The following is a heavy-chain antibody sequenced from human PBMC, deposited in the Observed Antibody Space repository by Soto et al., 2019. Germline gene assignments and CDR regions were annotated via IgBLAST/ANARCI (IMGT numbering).Heavy chain of an antibody. CDR1: GFTFSSYA. V-gene: IGHV3-30-3*01. Sequence: QVQLVESGGGVVQPGRSLRLSCAASGFTFSSYAMHWVRQAPGTGLEWVAVISYDGSNKYYADSVKGRFTIPRDNSKNALYLQMNSRIAEDTAVYYCAREAGGGYYYYYGMDVWGQGTTVTVSS. CDR3: AREAGGGYYYYYGMDV. J-gene: IGHJ6*02. CDR2: ISYDGSNK. D-gene: IGHD3-10*01.